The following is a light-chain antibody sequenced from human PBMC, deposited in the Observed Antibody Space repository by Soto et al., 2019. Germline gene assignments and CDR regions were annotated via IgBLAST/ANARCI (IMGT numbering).Light chain of an antibody. Sequence: DIQMTQSPSTLSASVGDRVAITCRASQSITNRLAWYQLKPGKAPKVLIYDALNLESGVPSRFSGSGYGTEFTLTIRSLQPDDFATYCCQPYGVMWTFGQGTKVDIK. V-gene: IGKV1-5*01. J-gene: IGKJ1*01. CDR2: DAL. CDR3: QPYGVMWT. CDR1: QSITNR.